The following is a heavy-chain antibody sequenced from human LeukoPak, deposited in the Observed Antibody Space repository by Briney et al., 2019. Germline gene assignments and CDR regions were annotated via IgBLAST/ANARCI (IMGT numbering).Heavy chain of an antibody. CDR2: ISSSGSTI. CDR1: GFTFSDYY. V-gene: IGHV3-11*01. CDR3: TTDSGYSYGVFDY. J-gene: IGHJ4*02. Sequence: GGSLRLSCAASGFTFSDYYMSWIRQAPGKGLEWVSYISSSGSTIYYADSVKGRFTISRDNAKNSLYLQMNSLRAEDTAVYYCTTDSGYSYGVFDYWGQGTLVTVSS. D-gene: IGHD5-18*01.